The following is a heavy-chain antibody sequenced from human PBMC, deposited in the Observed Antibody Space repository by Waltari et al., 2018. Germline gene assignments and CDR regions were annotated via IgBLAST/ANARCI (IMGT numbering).Heavy chain of an antibody. CDR2: INSDGSTT. Sequence: EVQLVESGGGLVQPGGSLRLSCAASGFTFSSHWMHWVRQAPGKGLVWVSRINSDGSTTNYADSVKGRFTIYRDNAKNTLYLQMNSLRAEDTAVYYCASYVMIKEWGQGTLVTVSS. CDR3: ASYVMIKE. J-gene: IGHJ4*02. CDR1: GFTFSSHW. D-gene: IGHD3-16*01. V-gene: IGHV3-74*01.